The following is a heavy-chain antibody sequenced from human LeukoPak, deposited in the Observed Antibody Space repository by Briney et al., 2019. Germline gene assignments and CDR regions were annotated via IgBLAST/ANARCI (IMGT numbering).Heavy chain of an antibody. V-gene: IGHV3-53*01. Sequence: PGGSLRLSCAASGFTVSSNYTNWVRQAPGKGLEWVSVIYSGGSTYYADSVKGRFTISRDNSKNTLYLQMNSLRAEDTAVYYCARDGAGNYFDYWGQGTLVTVSS. CDR3: ARDGAGNYFDY. CDR1: GFTVSSNY. J-gene: IGHJ4*02. D-gene: IGHD3-16*01. CDR2: IYSGGST.